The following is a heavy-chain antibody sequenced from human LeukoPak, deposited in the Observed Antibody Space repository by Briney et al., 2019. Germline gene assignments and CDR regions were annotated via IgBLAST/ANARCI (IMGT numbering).Heavy chain of an antibody. D-gene: IGHD6-6*01. CDR1: GGSISSYY. V-gene: IGHV4-4*07. CDR3: ARGPQGVYVYSSSSGADYFDY. CDR2: IYTSGST. Sequence: PSETLSLTCPVSGGSISSYYWSWIRQPAGKGLEWIGRIYTSGSTNYNPSLKSRVTMSVDTSKNQFSLKLSSVTAADTAVYYCARGPQGVYVYSSSSGADYFDYWGQGTLVTVSS. J-gene: IGHJ4*02.